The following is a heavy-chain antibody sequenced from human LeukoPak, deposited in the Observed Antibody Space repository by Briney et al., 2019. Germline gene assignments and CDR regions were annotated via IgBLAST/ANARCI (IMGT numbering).Heavy chain of an antibody. CDR3: ARDRLEAVTDDDYFDY. V-gene: IGHV3-33*01. CDR2: IWYSGNNK. D-gene: IGHD2-21*02. CDR1: GFTFSNHG. J-gene: IGHJ4*02. Sequence: GGSLRLSCAASGFTFSNHGMHWVRQAPGKGPEWVALIWYSGNNKYYGDSVKGRFTISRDNSKNTVYLQMNSLRAEDTGVYYCARDRLEAVTDDDYFDYWGQGTLVTVSS.